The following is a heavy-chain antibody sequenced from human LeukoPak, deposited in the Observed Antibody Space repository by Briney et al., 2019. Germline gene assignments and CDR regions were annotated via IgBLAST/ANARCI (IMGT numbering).Heavy chain of an antibody. CDR2: INHSGST. Sequence: SETLSLTCAVYGGPFSGYYWSWIRQPPGKGLEWIGEINHSGSTNYNPSLKSRVTISVDTSKNQFSLKLSSVTAADTAVYYCARGRPTDYWGQGTLVTVSS. V-gene: IGHV4-34*01. J-gene: IGHJ4*02. CDR3: ARGRPTDY. CDR1: GGPFSGYY. D-gene: IGHD6-25*01.